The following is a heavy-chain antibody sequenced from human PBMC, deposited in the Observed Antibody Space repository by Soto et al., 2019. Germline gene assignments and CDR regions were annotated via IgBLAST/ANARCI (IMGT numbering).Heavy chain of an antibody. CDR2: IYYSGST. J-gene: IGHJ6*02. CDR1: GGSISSSSYY. V-gene: IGHV4-39*01. Sequence: QLQLQESGPGLVKPSETLSLTCTVSGGSISSSSYYWGWIRQPPGKGLEWIGSIYYSGSTYYNPSPKRPVTISVATSKNQFSLKLSSVTAADTAVYYCARQILQQWLVVYDGMDVWGQGTTVTVSS. D-gene: IGHD6-19*01. CDR3: ARQILQQWLVVYDGMDV.